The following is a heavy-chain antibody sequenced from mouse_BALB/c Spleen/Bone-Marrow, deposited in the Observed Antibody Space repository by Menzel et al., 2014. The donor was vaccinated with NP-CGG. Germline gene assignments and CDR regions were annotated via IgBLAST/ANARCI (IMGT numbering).Heavy chain of an antibody. CDR3: ARRVYYDYYAMDY. CDR2: IDPYSGGS. J-gene: IGHJ4*01. D-gene: IGHD1-1*01. CDR1: GYIFTNYN. V-gene: IGHV1S135*01. Sequence: EVQLQQSGPELVKPGASVKVSCKASGYIFTNYNMYWVKQSHGKSLEWIGYIDPYSGGSRYNQNFKGKATLTVDKSSSTAYMHLNSLTSEDSAVYYCARRVYYDYYAMDYWGQGTSVTVSS.